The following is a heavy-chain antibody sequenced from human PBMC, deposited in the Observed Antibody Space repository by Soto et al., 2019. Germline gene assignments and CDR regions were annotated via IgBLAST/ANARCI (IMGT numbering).Heavy chain of an antibody. Sequence: SETLSLTCTVSGGSISSYYWSWIRQPPGKGLEWIGYIYYSGSTNYNPSLKSRVTISVDTSKNQFSLKLSSVTAADTAVYYCARDRVGIAAAGTEGGIYYYYYGMDVWGQGTTVTVSS. J-gene: IGHJ6*02. D-gene: IGHD6-13*01. CDR2: IYYSGST. CDR3: ARDRVGIAAAGTEGGIYYYYYGMDV. V-gene: IGHV4-59*01. CDR1: GGSISSYY.